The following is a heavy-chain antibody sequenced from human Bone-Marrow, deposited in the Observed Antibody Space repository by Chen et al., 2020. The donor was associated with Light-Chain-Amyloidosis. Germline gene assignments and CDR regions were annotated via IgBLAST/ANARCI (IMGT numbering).Heavy chain of an antibody. CDR2: IIPIFGTA. J-gene: IGHJ4*02. V-gene: IGHV1-69*01. Sequence: QVQLVQSGAEVKKPGSSVKVSCKASGGTFSSDAISWVRQAPGQGLEWMGGIIPIFGTANYAQKFQGRVTLTADESTSTAYMELSSLSSEDTAVYYCARVDDSSGYWGQGTLVTVSS. CDR1: GGTFSSDA. CDR3: ARVDDSSGY. D-gene: IGHD3-22*01.